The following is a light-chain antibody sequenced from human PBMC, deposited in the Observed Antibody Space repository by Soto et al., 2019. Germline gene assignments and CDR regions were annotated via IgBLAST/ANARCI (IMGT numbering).Light chain of an antibody. CDR2: DAS. CDR3: QQYNSYSYT. Sequence: DIQMTQSPSTLSPSVGDRATITCRASQTISSGLAWYQQKPGKAPKLLIYDASSLESGVPSRFSGSGSGTEFTLTISSLQPDDFATYYCQQYNSYSYTFGQGTKLEIK. V-gene: IGKV1-5*01. CDR1: QTISSG. J-gene: IGKJ2*01.